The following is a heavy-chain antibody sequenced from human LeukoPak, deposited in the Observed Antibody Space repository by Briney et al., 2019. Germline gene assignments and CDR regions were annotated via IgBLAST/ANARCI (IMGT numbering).Heavy chain of an antibody. J-gene: IGHJ4*02. CDR3: AHRDYYGSGSYLLY. V-gene: IGHV2-5*02. CDR1: GFSLSTNGVG. D-gene: IGHD3-10*01. CDR2: LNWDDDK. Sequence: SGPTLVKPTQTLTLTCTFSGFSLSTNGVGVAWIRQSPGKGLKWLALLNWDDDKVYRPSLKTRLTITKGASSSQVVLTMTNMDPMDTGTYYCAHRDYYGSGSYLLYWGQGTLVTVSS.